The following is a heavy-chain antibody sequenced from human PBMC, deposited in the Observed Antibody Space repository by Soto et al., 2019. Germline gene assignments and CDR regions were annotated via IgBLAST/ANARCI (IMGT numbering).Heavy chain of an antibody. CDR1: GFTFNNYG. CDR2: IWHDGSNK. J-gene: IGHJ4*02. V-gene: IGHV3-33*01. Sequence: GGSLRLSCAASGFTFNNYGMHWVRQAPGKGLEWVAGIWHDGSNKYYLESVKGRFTISRDNSKNMLYLQMNSLRVEDTAVYHCAREAGYHGTIGQQLPDGWGQGIMVTVSS. D-gene: IGHD2-2*01. CDR3: AREAGYHGTIGQQLPDG.